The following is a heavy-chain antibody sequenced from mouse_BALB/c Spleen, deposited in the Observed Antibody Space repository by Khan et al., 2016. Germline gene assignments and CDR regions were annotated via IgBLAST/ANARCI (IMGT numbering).Heavy chain of an antibody. CDR3: GRRGYGYECAMEY. CDR1: GYTFTDYS. D-gene: IGHD2-2*01. CDR2: INTETGEP. Sequence: QIQLVQSGPELKKPGETVKISCKASGYTFTDYSMHWVKRVPGKGLKWMGWINTETGEPTYADAFKGRFAFSLEPSASPAYLQINNHKNEYTATCVCGRRGYGYECAMEYWGQGTSVTVSS. J-gene: IGHJ4*01. V-gene: IGHV9-2-1*01.